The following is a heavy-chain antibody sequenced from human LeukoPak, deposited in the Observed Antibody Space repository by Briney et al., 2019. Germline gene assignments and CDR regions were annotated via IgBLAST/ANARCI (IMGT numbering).Heavy chain of an antibody. CDR1: GYSFTSYW. V-gene: IGHV5-10-1*01. Sequence: AGESLKISCKGSGYSFTSYWISWVRQMPGKGLEWMGRIDPSDSYTNYSPSFQGHVTISADKSISTAYLQWSSLKASDTAMYYCARHAAPYTIPFDYWGQGTLVTVSS. CDR2: IDPSDSYT. J-gene: IGHJ4*02. D-gene: IGHD6-25*01. CDR3: ARHAAPYTIPFDY.